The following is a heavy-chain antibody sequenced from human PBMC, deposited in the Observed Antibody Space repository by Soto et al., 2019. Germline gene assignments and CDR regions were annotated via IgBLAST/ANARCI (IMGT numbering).Heavy chain of an antibody. J-gene: IGHJ6*02. CDR1: GFTFSSYN. Sequence: PGGSLRLSCASSGFTFSSYNMNWVRQAPGKGLEWVSSISSSSSYIYYADSVKGRFTISRDNAKNSLYLQMNSLRAEDTAVYYCARYSSAPYYGMDVWGQGTTVTVSS. D-gene: IGHD2-21*01. V-gene: IGHV3-21*01. CDR3: ARYSSAPYYGMDV. CDR2: ISSSSSYI.